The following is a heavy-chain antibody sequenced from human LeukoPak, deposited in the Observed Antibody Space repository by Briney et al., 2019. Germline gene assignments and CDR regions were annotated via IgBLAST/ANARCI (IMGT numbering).Heavy chain of an antibody. D-gene: IGHD4-17*01. CDR1: GGSISSYY. J-gene: IGHJ5*02. CDR2: IYYSGST. Sequence: PSETLSLTCTVSGGSISSYYWSWIRQPPGKGLEWIGYIYYSGSTNYNPSLKSRVTISVDTSKNQFSLKLSSVTAADTAVYYCARWAPTGRDYGAASSWFDPWGQGTLVTVSS. CDR3: ARWAPTGRDYGAASSWFDP. V-gene: IGHV4-59*08.